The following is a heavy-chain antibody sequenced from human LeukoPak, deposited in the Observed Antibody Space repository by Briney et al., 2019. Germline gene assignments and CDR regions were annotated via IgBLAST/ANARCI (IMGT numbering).Heavy chain of an antibody. J-gene: IGHJ4*02. CDR2: INPNSGDT. Sequence: ASVKVSCKASGYTFTGYYIHWVRQAPGQGLEWMGRINPNSGDTNYAQRFQGRVTMTRDTSIRTAYMEMTRLTSDDTAMYYCTRDGQWGTDYWGRGTLVTVSS. CDR3: TRDGQWGTDY. V-gene: IGHV1-2*06. D-gene: IGHD6-19*01. CDR1: GYTFTGYY.